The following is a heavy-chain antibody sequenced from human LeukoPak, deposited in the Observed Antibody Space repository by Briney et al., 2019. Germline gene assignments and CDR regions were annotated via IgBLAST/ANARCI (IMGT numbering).Heavy chain of an antibody. D-gene: IGHD3-22*01. V-gene: IGHV1-58*02. Sequence: TSEKVSCKASGFTFTSSAMLWGRQARGHRLVWIGWIVVGSGNTNYAQKFQERVTITRDMSTSTAYMELSSLRSEDTAVYYCAADHLDSSGYSPFDYWGQGTLVTVSS. CDR1: GFTFTSSA. J-gene: IGHJ4*02. CDR2: IVVGSGNT. CDR3: AADHLDSSGYSPFDY.